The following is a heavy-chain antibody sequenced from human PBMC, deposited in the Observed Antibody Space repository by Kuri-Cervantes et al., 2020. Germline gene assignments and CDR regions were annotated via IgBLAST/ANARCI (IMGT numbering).Heavy chain of an antibody. Sequence: SETLSLTCAVYGGSFSAYYWTWIRQPPGKGLEWIGEVSHSGSTNYNPSLKSRVTISVDTSKNQFSLKLSSVTAADTAVYYCAGTTVTTKVLDYWGQGTLVTVSS. D-gene: IGHD4-17*01. V-gene: IGHV4-34*01. CDR2: VSHSGST. J-gene: IGHJ4*02. CDR1: GGSFSAYY. CDR3: AGTTVTTKVLDY.